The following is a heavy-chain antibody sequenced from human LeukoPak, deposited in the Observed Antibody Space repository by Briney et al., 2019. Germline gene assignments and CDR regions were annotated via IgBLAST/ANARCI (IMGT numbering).Heavy chain of an antibody. Sequence: SETLSLTCAVYGGSFSGYYWSWIRQPPGKGLEWIGEINHSGSTNYNPSLKSRVTISVDTSKNQFSLKLSSVTAADPAVYYCARSGYSYINYWHQGTLVTVSS. J-gene: IGHJ4*02. V-gene: IGHV4-34*01. D-gene: IGHD5-18*01. CDR3: ARSGYSYINY. CDR2: INHSGST. CDR1: GGSFSGYY.